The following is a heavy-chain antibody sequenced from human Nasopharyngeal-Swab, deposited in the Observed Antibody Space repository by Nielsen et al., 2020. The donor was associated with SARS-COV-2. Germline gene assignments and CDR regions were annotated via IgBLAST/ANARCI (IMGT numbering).Heavy chain of an antibody. CDR3: ARIGCSGGSCYCDY. CDR2: VVYSGRT. CDR1: GGSISDYN. Sequence: SETLSLTCTVSGGSISDYNWNWIRQPPGKGLEWVGCVVYSGRTNYSPSLKSRVTISIDTSKNQFSLKLNSVTAADTAVYYCARIGCSGGSCYCDYWGQGTLVTVSS. V-gene: IGHV4-59*01. D-gene: IGHD2-15*01. J-gene: IGHJ4*02.